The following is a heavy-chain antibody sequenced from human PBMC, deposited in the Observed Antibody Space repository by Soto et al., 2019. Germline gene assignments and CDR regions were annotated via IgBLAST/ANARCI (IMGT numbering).Heavy chain of an antibody. CDR2: INPNSGGT. CDR3: ARGLEAYYYDSSGYYPYYFDY. V-gene: IGHV1-2*04. J-gene: IGHJ4*02. Sequence: ASVRVSCKASGYTFTSYYMHWVRQAPGQGLEWMGWINPNSGGTNYAQKFQGWVTMARDTSISTAYMELSRLRSDDTAVYYCARGLEAYYYDSSGYYPYYFDYWGQGTLVTVSS. CDR1: GYTFTSYY. D-gene: IGHD3-22*01.